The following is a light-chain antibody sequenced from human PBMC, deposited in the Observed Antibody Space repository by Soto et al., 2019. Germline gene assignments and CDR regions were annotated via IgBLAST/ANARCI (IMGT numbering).Light chain of an antibody. J-gene: IGLJ3*02. CDR3: AAWDDSLNGWV. CDR2: SNN. Sequence: QAVLTQPPSASWTPGQRVNLSCYGSSSNFGSNTVNWYQQLPGTDPKLLIYSNNQRPSGVPDRFSGSKSGTSASLAISGLQSEDEADYYCAAWDDSLNGWVFGGGTKLTVL. V-gene: IGLV1-44*01. CDR1: SSNFGSNT.